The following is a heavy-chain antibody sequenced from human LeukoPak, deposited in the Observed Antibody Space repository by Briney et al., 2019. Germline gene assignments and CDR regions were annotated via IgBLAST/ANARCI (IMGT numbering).Heavy chain of an antibody. J-gene: IGHJ6*02. D-gene: IGHD3-10*01. CDR2: ISSDGYST. Sequence: GGSLRLSCAASGFIFNTHAMSWVRQAPGKGLEWVSGISSDGYSTYYADSVKGRFTISRDPSQNTLYLEMNSLRVEDTAVYYCAKVIGSGSYSPNYYYYGMDVWGQGTTVTVSS. CDR1: GFIFNTHA. CDR3: AKVIGSGSYSPNYYYYGMDV. V-gene: IGHV3-23*01.